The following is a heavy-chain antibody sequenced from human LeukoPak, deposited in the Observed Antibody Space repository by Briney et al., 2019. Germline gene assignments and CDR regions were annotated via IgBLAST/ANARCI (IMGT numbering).Heavy chain of an antibody. D-gene: IGHD2-15*01. V-gene: IGHV5-51*01. CDR1: GYSFTSYW. CDR2: IYPGDSDT. CDR3: ARQPLCSGGSCYSLEY. Sequence: GESLKISCKGSGYSFTSYWISWVRQMPGKGLEWMGIIYPGDSDTRYSPSFQGQVTISADKSISTAYLQWSSLKASDTAMYYCARQPLCSGGSCYSLEYWGQGTLVTVSS. J-gene: IGHJ4*02.